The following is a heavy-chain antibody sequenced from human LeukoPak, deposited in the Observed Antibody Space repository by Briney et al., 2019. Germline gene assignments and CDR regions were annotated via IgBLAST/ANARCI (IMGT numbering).Heavy chain of an antibody. J-gene: IGHJ4*02. CDR1: GGSIRSYY. CDR2: IYYSGST. D-gene: IGHD3-22*01. CDR3: ARSYDTSGYYHYFDY. V-gene: IGHV4-59*01. Sequence: PSETLSLTCTVSGGSIRSYYWNWIRQPPGKGLEWIGYIYYSGSTKYNPSLKSRVTMSVDTSRSQFSLKLSSVTAADTAVYYCARSYDTSGYYHYFDYWGQGTLVTVSS.